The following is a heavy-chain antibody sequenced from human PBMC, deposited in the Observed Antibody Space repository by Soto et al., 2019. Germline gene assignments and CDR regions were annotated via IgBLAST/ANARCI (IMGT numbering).Heavy chain of an antibody. CDR3: ARYCTSSTCQTRYAMDV. CDR1: GFTFNIYG. Sequence: PGGSLRLSCTASGFTFNIYGMRWLRQAPGKGLEWVSSIGSSGGGTYYADSVKGRFTISRDNSNTVYLQMDSLRAEDTALYYCARYCTSSTCQTRYAMDVWGPGATVTVSS. D-gene: IGHD2-2*01. V-gene: IGHV3-23*01. J-gene: IGHJ6*02. CDR2: IGSSGGGT.